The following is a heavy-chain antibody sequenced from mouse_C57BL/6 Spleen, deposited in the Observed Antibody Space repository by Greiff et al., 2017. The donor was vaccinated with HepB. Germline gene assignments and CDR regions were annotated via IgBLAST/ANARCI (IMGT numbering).Heavy chain of an antibody. CDR1: GYAFSSSW. CDR2: IYPGDGDT. J-gene: IGHJ2*01. D-gene: IGHD2-4*01. CDR3: AILGDYVEGFDY. Sequence: QVQLQQSGPELVKPGASVKISCKASGYAFSSSWMNWVKQRPGKGLEWIGRIYPGDGDTNYNGKFKGKATLTADKSSSTAYMQLSSLTSEDSAVYFCAILGDYVEGFDYWGQGTTLTVSS. V-gene: IGHV1-82*01.